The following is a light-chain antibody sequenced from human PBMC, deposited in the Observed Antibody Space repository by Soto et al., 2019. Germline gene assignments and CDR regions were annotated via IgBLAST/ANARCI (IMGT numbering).Light chain of an antibody. CDR2: GAS. V-gene: IGKV3-20*01. CDR1: QSISSSY. Sequence: EIVLTQSPGTLSLSPGERATLSCRASQSISSSYLAWYQQKPGQAPRLLVYGASSRATGIPDRFSGSGSGIDFTLPISRLEPEDFAVYYCQQYGSSPFTFGPGTKVDIK. J-gene: IGKJ3*01. CDR3: QQYGSSPFT.